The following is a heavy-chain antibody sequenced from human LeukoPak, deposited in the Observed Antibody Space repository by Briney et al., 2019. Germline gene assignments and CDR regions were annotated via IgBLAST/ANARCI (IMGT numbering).Heavy chain of an antibody. CDR3: ARGYYDSSGYSIPYWFDP. V-gene: IGHV3-13*01. CDR2: IGTAGDT. D-gene: IGHD3-22*01. Sequence: GGSLRLSCAASGFTFSSYDMHWVRQAQGKGLEWVSAIGTAGDTYYPGSVTGRFTISRENAKNSLYLQMSSLRAGDTAVYYCARGYYDSSGYSIPYWFDPWGQGTLVTVSS. CDR1: GFTFSSYD. J-gene: IGHJ5*02.